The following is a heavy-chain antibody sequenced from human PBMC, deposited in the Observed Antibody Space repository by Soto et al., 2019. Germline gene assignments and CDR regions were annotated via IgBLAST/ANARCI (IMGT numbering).Heavy chain of an antibody. Sequence: ASVKVSCKASGYTFTGYYMHWVRQAPGQGLEWMGWINPNSGGTNYAQKFQGWVTMTRDTSISTAYMELSRLRSDDTAVYYCARGGEKLGPVDAFDIWGQGTMVTVSS. D-gene: IGHD7-27*01. CDR2: INPNSGGT. CDR3: ARGGEKLGPVDAFDI. J-gene: IGHJ3*02. V-gene: IGHV1-2*04. CDR1: GYTFTGYY.